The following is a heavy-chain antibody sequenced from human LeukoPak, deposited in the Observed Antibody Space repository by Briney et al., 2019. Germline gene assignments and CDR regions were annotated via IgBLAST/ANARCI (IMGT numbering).Heavy chain of an antibody. J-gene: IGHJ4*02. Sequence: SETLSLTCTVSGVSISSGDYYWSWIRQPPGKGLEWIGDIYYSGSTYYNPSLKSRLTISVDTSKSQFSLKLSSVTAADTAVYYCAREKSGSYYENFDYWGQGILVTVSS. D-gene: IGHD3-10*01. CDR1: GVSISSGDYY. CDR2: IYYSGST. V-gene: IGHV4-30-4*01. CDR3: AREKSGSYYENFDY.